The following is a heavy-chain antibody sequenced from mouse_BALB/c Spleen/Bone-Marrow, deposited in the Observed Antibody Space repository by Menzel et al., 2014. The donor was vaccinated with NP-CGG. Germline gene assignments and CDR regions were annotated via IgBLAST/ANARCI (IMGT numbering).Heavy chain of an antibody. Sequence: EVKLMESGGGLVLPGGSLKLSCAASGLDFSRYWMCWVRQAPGKGLEWIGEINPDSSTINYTPSLKDKFIISRANAKNTLYLRLNKVRSEDTALYFCARPDYYGYLNYWGQGTTLAVSS. V-gene: IGHV4-1*02. D-gene: IGHD1-1*01. CDR2: INPDSSTI. J-gene: IGHJ2*01. CDR1: GLDFSRYW. CDR3: ARPDYYGYLNY.